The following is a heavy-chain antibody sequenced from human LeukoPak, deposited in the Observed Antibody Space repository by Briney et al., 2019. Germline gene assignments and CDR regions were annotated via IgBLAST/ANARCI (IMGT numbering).Heavy chain of an antibody. CDR3: ARNYYDSSGYPNFDY. J-gene: IGHJ4*02. D-gene: IGHD3-22*01. V-gene: IGHV1-46*01. CDR2: INPSSGST. CDR1: GYTFTSYY. Sequence: ASVKVSCKASGYTFTSYYMHWVRQAPGQGLEWMGIINPSSGSTSYAQKFQGRVTMTRDTSTSTVYMELSSLRSEDTAVYYCARNYYDSSGYPNFDYWGQGTLVTVSS.